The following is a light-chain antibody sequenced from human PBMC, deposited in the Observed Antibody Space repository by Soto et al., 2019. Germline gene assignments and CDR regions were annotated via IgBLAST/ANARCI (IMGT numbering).Light chain of an antibody. CDR2: EVS. CDR3: TSFAGSDKLI. V-gene: IGLV2-8*01. J-gene: IGLJ2*01. Sequence: QSVLTQPPSASGSLGQSVTIPCTGTSSDVGRYNYVSWYQQHPGKVPKLLIYEVSNRPSGVPDRFSGSKSGNTASLTVSGLQAEDEADYYCTSFAGSDKLIFGGGTKLTVL. CDR1: SSDVGRYNY.